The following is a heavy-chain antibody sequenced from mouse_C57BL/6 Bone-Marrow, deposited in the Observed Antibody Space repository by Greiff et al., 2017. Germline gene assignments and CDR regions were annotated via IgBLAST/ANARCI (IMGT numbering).Heavy chain of an antibody. V-gene: IGHV1-63*01. D-gene: IGHD2-12*01. CDR2: IYPGGGYT. J-gene: IGHJ2*01. CDR1: GYTFTNYW. CDR3: ARYRLNYFDY. Sequence: VQLQQSGAELVRPGTSVKMSCKASGYTFTNYWIGWAKQRPGHGLEWIGDIYPGGGYTNYNEKFKGKATLTADKSSSTAYMQFSSLTSEDSAIYYCARYRLNYFDYGGQGTTLTFSS.